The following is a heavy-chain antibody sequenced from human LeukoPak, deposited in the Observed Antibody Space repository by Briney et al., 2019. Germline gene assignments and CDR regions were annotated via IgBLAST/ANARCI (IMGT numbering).Heavy chain of an antibody. D-gene: IGHD3-3*01. V-gene: IGHV3-23*01. Sequence: HPGGSLRLSCAASGFTFSSYAMSWVRQAPGKGLEWVSAISGSGGSTYYADSVKGRFTISRDNSKSTLYLQMNSLRAEDTAVYYCAKDGPYYDFWSGYHSDAFDIWGQGTMVTVSS. CDR1: GFTFSSYA. CDR3: AKDGPYYDFWSGYHSDAFDI. J-gene: IGHJ3*02. CDR2: ISGSGGST.